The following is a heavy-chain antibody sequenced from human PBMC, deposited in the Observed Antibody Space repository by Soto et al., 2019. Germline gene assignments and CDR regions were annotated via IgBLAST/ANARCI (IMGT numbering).Heavy chain of an antibody. Sequence: ASVKVSCKASGGTFSSYRINWVRPASGQGLEWVGGIVPIYRTAVYAQKFQGRVTITADESARASYMELRSLKSQDTAVYYCVKGSGARGSISGGQGTLVTVSS. J-gene: IGHJ1*01. D-gene: IGHD3-10*01. CDR3: VKGSGARGSIS. CDR2: IVPIYRTA. CDR1: GGTFSSYR. V-gene: IGHV1-69*13.